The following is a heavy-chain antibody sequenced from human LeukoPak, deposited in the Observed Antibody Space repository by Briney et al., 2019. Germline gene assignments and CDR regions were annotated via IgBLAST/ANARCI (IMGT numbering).Heavy chain of an antibody. V-gene: IGHV3-20*04. Sequence: PGGSLRLSCAASVFTFDDYGMSWVRQAPGKGLEWVSGINWNGGSTGYADSVKGRFTISRDNAKNSLYLQMNSLRAEDTALYYCARLFSSWYRPGYYYYYMDVWGKGTTVTVSS. J-gene: IGHJ6*03. CDR2: INWNGGST. CDR1: VFTFDDYG. D-gene: IGHD6-13*01. CDR3: ARLFSSWYRPGYYYYYMDV.